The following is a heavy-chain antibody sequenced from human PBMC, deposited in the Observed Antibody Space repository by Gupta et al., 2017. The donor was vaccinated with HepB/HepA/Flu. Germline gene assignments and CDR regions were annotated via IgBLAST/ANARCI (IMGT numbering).Heavy chain of an antibody. CDR3: TKDTLSFGNYVSLFDS. CDR2: ISSDGSST. CDR1: GFSFEFYG. V-gene: IGHV3-30*18. Sequence: QFQLLESGGGVVQPGKSLRLSCEASGFSFEFYGMHWVRQAPGKGLHWVGFISSDGSSTYYSDSVKGRFVISRDNSRNTVHLQMSSLRSDDSAIYYCTKDTLSFGNYVSLFDSWGQGTLVTVSS. D-gene: IGHD3-10*01. J-gene: IGHJ4*01.